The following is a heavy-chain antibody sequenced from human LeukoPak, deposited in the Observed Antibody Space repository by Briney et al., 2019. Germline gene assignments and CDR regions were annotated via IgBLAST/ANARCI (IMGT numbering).Heavy chain of an antibody. J-gene: IGHJ4*02. Sequence: GGSLRLSCAASGFTFSSYAMSWVRQAPGKGLEWVSAISGSGGSTYYADSVKGRFTISRDNSKNTLYLQMNSLRAEDTAVYYCAKDDILTGYYAGYFDYWGQGTLVTVSS. V-gene: IGHV3-23*01. D-gene: IGHD3-9*01. CDR2: ISGSGGST. CDR3: AKDDILTGYYAGYFDY. CDR1: GFTFSSYA.